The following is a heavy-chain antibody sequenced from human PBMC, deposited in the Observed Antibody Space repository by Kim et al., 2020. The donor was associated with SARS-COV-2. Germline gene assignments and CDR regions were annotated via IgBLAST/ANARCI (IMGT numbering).Heavy chain of an antibody. J-gene: IGHJ4*02. D-gene: IGHD6-6*01. CDR3: AKVSSSSGAFGY. V-gene: IGHV3-30*18. CDR2: ISYDGSNK. CDR1: GFTFSSYG. Sequence: GGSLRLSCAASGFTFSSYGMHWVRQAPGKGLEWVAVISYDGSNKYYADSVKGRFTISRDNSKNTLYLQMNSLRAEDTAVYYCAKVSSSSGAFGYWGQGTLVTVSS.